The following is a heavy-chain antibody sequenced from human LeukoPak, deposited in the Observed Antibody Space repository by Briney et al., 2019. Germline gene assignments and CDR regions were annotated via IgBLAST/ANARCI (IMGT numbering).Heavy chain of an antibody. V-gene: IGHV1-18*01. CDR3: VRTVTTGKIDY. D-gene: IGHD4-17*01. Sequence: ASVKVSCKASGYTFTSYGISWVRQAPGQGLEWMGWINAYNGNTNYAQKLQGRVTMTTDTSTSTAYMELRSLRSDDTAVYYCVRTVTTGKIDYWGQGTLVTVSS. J-gene: IGHJ4*02. CDR1: GYTFTSYG. CDR2: INAYNGNT.